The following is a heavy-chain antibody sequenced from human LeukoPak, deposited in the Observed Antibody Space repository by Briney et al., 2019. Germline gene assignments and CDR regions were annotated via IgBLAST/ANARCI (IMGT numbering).Heavy chain of an antibody. J-gene: IGHJ6*03. CDR2: IYYSGST. V-gene: IGHV4-59*08. CDR1: GGSLSSHY. CDR3: ARHVYYYDSSGYSYYYYYYMDV. D-gene: IGHD3-22*01. Sequence: SETLSLTCTVSGGSLSSHYWSWIRQPPGKGLEWIGYIYYSGSTNYNSSLKSRVTISLDTSKNQFSLKLSSVTAADTAVYYCARHVYYYDSSGYSYYYYYYMDVWGQGTLVTVSS.